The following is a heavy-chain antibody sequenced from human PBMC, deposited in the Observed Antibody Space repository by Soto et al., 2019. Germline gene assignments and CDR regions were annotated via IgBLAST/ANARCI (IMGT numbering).Heavy chain of an antibody. CDR1: GFTFSSYE. Sequence: GGSLTLSCAASGFTFSSYEMNWVRQAPGKGLEWVSYISSSGSTIYYADSVKGRFTISRDNAKNSLYLQMNSLRAEDTAVYYCARDPHSGSFDAFDIWGQGTMVTVSS. J-gene: IGHJ3*02. D-gene: IGHD1-26*01. CDR2: ISSSGSTI. V-gene: IGHV3-48*03. CDR3: ARDPHSGSFDAFDI.